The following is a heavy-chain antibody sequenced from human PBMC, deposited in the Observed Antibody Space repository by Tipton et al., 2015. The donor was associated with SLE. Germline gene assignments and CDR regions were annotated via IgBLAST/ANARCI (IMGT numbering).Heavy chain of an antibody. CDR1: GFTFSSYG. Sequence: SLRLSCAASGFTFSSYGMHWVRQAPGKGLEWVSVTYNSGTTYYADSVKGRFTISRDNSKNTLYLQMNSLRTEDTAMYYCARERIGFDYWGQGTQVTVSS. D-gene: IGHD2/OR15-2a*01. CDR2: TYNSGTT. J-gene: IGHJ4*02. V-gene: IGHV3-NL1*01. CDR3: ARERIGFDY.